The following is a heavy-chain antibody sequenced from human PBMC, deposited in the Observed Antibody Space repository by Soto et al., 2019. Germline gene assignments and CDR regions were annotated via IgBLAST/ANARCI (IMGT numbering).Heavy chain of an antibody. J-gene: IGHJ3*02. CDR1: GFTFSNYG. CDR3: ARPEGGNDAFDI. D-gene: IGHD1-1*01. CDR2: IWYDGSNK. V-gene: IGHV3-33*01. Sequence: QLVESGGGVVQPGRSLRLSCAASGFTFSNYGMHWVRQAPGKGLAGVALIWYDGSNKYYADSVKGRFTISRDNSKNTLYLEMNSLRAEDTAVYYCARPEGGNDAFDIWGQGTMVTVSS.